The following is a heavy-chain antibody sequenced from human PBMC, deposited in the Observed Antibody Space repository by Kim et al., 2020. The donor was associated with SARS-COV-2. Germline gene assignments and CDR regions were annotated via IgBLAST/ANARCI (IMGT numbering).Heavy chain of an antibody. CDR3: ARPLLYYYDSSGPGAFDI. CDR2: ISYDGSNK. CDR1: GFTFSSYA. V-gene: IGHV3-30-3*01. D-gene: IGHD3-22*01. Sequence: GGSLRLSCAASGFTFSSYAMHWVRQAPGKGLEWVAVISYDGSNKYYADSVKGRFTISRDNSKNTLYLQMNSLRAEDTAVYYCARPLLYYYDSSGPGAFDIWGQGTMVTVSS. J-gene: IGHJ3*02.